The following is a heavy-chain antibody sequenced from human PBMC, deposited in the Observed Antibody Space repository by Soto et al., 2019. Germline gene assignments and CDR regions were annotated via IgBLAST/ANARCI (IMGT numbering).Heavy chain of an antibody. Sequence: PSETLSLTSAVDGGSFSGYYWSWIRQPPGKGLEWIGEINHSGSTNYNPSLKSRVTISVDTSKNQFSLKLSSVTAADTAVYYCARERRGSIWFMDAWGNDTMVTLAS. D-gene: IGHD6-13*01. CDR1: GGSFSGYY. J-gene: IGHJ6*04. CDR3: ARERRGSIWFMDA. CDR2: INHSGST. V-gene: IGHV4-34*01.